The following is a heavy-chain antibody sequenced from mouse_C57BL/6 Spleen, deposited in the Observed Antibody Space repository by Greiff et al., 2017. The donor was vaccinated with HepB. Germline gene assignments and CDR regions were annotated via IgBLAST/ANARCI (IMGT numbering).Heavy chain of an antibody. V-gene: IGHV1-64*01. CDR3: PRYSYYYGYAMDY. Sequence: QVQLQQPGAELVKPGASVKLSCKASGYTFTSYWMHWVKQRPGQGLEWIGMIHPNSGSTNYNEKFKSKATLTVDKSSSTAYMQLSSLTSEDSAVYYCPRYSYYYGYAMDYWGQGTSVTVSS. CDR1: GYTFTSYW. J-gene: IGHJ4*01. CDR2: IHPNSGST. D-gene: IGHD1-1*01.